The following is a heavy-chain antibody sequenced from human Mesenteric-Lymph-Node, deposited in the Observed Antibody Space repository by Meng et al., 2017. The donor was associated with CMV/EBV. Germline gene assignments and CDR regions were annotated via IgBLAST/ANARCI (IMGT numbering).Heavy chain of an antibody. CDR3: ARDFGSNENFFDP. D-gene: IGHD3-3*01. CDR2: VYHTGAT. J-gene: IGHJ5*02. V-gene: IGHV4-31*02. CDR1: GRSIVSGGYY. Sequence: TVSGRSIVSGGYYWSEIRQRPGQGLEWIGYVYHTGATYYNPSLKGRVSMSADTSKNLFSMQMTSVTAADTAVYYCARDFGSNENFFDPWGQGTLVTVSS.